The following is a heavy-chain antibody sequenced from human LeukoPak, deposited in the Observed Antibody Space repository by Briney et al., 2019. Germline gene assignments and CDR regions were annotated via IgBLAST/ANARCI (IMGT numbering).Heavy chain of an antibody. CDR2: ISSSSSYT. CDR3: ARVVHSSSSEWYYYYGMDV. V-gene: IGHV3-11*06. D-gene: IGHD6-13*01. J-gene: IGHJ6*04. Sequence: PGGSLRLSCAASGFTFSDYYMSWIRQAPGKGLEWVSYISSSSSYTNYADSVKGRFTISRDNAKNSLYLQMNSLRAEDTAVYYCARVVHSSSSEWYYYYGMDVWGKGTTVTVSS. CDR1: GFTFSDYY.